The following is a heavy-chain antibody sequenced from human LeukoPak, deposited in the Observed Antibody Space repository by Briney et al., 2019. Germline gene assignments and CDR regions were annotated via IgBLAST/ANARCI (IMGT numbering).Heavy chain of an antibody. D-gene: IGHD6-19*01. CDR3: ARVYRIAVADS. CDR1: GGSFSDYY. J-gene: IGHJ5*02. CDR2: INHSGSP. Sequence: SETLSLTCAVYGGSFSDYYWTWIRQPPGKGLEWIGEINHSGSPNNNPSLKSRVSISFDTSKNQFSLKLTSVTAADTAVYYCARVYRIAVADSWGQGTLVTVSS. V-gene: IGHV4-34*01.